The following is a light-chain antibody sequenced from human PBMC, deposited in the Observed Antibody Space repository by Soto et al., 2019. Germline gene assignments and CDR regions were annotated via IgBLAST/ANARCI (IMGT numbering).Light chain of an antibody. Sequence: QSVLTQPASVSGSPGQSITISCTGTSSDIGTYNLVSWYQQHPGKAPKLMIYEVTKRPSGVSNRFSASKSDNTASLTISGLQAEDEADYYCCSYAGSTTWVFGGGTQLTV. J-gene: IGLJ3*02. CDR3: CSYAGSTTWV. CDR2: EVT. V-gene: IGLV2-23*02. CDR1: SSDIGTYNL.